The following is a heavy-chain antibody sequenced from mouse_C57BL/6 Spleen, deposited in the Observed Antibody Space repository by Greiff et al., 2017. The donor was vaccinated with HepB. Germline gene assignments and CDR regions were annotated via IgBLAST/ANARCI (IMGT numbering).Heavy chain of an antibody. CDR3: ARRRGNQKAYDY. CDR2: IYPGGGYT. Sequence: VHLVESGAELVRPGTSVKMSCKASGYTFTNYWIGWAKQRPGHGLEWIGDIYPGGGYTNYNEKFKGKATLTADKSSSTAYMQFSSLTSEDSAIYYCARRRGNQKAYDYWGQGTTLTVSS. D-gene: IGHD6-5*01. V-gene: IGHV1-63*01. CDR1: GYTFTNYW. J-gene: IGHJ2*01.